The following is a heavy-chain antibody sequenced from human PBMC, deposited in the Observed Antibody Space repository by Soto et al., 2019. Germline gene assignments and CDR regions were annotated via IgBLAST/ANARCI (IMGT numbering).Heavy chain of an antibody. CDR1: GFTFSSYG. J-gene: IGHJ4*02. CDR2: IWYDGSNK. V-gene: IGHV3-33*01. D-gene: IGHD6-13*01. Sequence: GGSLRLSCAASGFTFSSYGMHWVRQAPGKGLEWVAVIWYDGSNKYYADSVKGRFTISRDNSKNTLYLQMNSLRAEDTAVYYCAREGYRILYYFDYWGQGTLVTVSS. CDR3: AREGYRILYYFDY.